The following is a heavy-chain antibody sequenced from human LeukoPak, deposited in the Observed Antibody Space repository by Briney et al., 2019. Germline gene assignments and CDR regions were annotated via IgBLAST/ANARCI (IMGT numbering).Heavy chain of an antibody. CDR3: ANTSGYESVDGDYDRRLDY. V-gene: IGHV4-34*01. D-gene: IGHD4-17*01. J-gene: IGHJ4*02. Sequence: SETLSLTCAVHGGSFSGHYGGSIRQPPGKGLEWIGRIYYSGRTYYSPSLKSRVSISVDTSMRQFCLKLSSVAVADTAVYYYANTSGYESVDGDYDRRLDYWGQGTLVTVSS. CDR2: IYYSGRT. CDR1: GGSFSGHY.